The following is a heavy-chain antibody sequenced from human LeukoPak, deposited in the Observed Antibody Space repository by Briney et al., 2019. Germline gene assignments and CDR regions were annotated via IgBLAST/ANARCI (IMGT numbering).Heavy chain of an antibody. CDR2: IWYDGSNK. Sequence: GGSLRLSCAASGFTFSSYGMHWVRQAPGKGLEWVAVIWYDGSNKYYADSAKGRFTISRDNSKNTLYLQMNSLRAEDTAVYYCASGEYYYDSSGYHAHDYWGQGTLVTVSS. CDR3: ASGEYYYDSSGYHAHDY. V-gene: IGHV3-33*01. J-gene: IGHJ4*02. D-gene: IGHD3-22*01. CDR1: GFTFSSYG.